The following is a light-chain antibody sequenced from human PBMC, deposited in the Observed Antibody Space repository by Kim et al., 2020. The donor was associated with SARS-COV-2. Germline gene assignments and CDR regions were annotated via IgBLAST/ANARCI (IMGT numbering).Light chain of an antibody. J-gene: IGLJ3*02. CDR3: ATWDSSLSVGV. CDR1: RSNIGNNS. CDR2: DNN. V-gene: IGLV1-51*01. Sequence: QSVLTQPPSVSAAPGHKVTISCSGSRSNIGNNSVSWYQQFPGTAPKLITYDNNKRPSGIPDRFSSSKSGTSATLGITGLRTGDEADYYCATWDSSLSVGVFGGGTQVTVL.